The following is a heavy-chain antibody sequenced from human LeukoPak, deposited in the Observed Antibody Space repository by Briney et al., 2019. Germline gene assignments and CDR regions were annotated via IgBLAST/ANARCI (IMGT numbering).Heavy chain of an antibody. Sequence: SETLSLTCTVSGGSISSYYWSWLRQPPGKGLEWIGYIYYSGSTNYNPSLKSRVTISVDTSKNQFSLKLSSVTAADTAVYYCARSYDSSGTGWFDPWGQGTLVTVSS. CDR1: GGSISSYY. CDR2: IYYSGST. CDR3: ARSYDSSGTGWFDP. D-gene: IGHD3-22*01. J-gene: IGHJ5*02. V-gene: IGHV4-59*01.